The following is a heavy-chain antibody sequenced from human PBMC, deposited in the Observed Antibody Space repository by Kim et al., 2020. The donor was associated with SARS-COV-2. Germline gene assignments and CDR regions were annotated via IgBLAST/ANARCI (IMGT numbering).Heavy chain of an antibody. CDR2: ISGSGGST. Sequence: GGSLRLSCAASGFTFSSYAMSWVRQAPGKGLEWVSAISGSGGSTYYADSVKGRFTISRDNSKNTLYLQMNSLRAEDTAVYYCAKPRIAAAGSPLINWYFDLWGRGTLVTVSS. CDR1: GFTFSSYA. V-gene: IGHV3-23*01. J-gene: IGHJ2*01. D-gene: IGHD6-13*01. CDR3: AKPRIAAAGSPLINWYFDL.